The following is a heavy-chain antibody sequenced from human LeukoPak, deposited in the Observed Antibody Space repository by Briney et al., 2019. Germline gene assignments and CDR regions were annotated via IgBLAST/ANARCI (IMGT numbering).Heavy chain of an antibody. CDR3: ARVFCTSCVDAFDI. D-gene: IGHD2-2*01. Sequence: ASVKVSCKASGYTFTNYYMHWVRQAPGQGLEWMGWINPNSGGTNYAQKFQGRVTMTRDTSISTAYMELSRLRSGDTAVYYCARVFCTSCVDAFDIWGQGTMVTVSS. J-gene: IGHJ3*02. CDR1: GYTFTNYY. V-gene: IGHV1-2*02. CDR2: INPNSGGT.